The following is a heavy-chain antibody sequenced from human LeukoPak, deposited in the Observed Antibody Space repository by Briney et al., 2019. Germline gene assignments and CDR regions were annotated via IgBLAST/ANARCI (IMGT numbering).Heavy chain of an antibody. V-gene: IGHV4-59*08. CDR3: ARHGGYCSSTSCYDQRYYFDY. CDR2: IYYSGST. CDR1: GGSISSYY. D-gene: IGHD2-2*01. J-gene: IGHJ4*02. Sequence: SETLSLTCTVSGGSISSYYWSWIRQPPGKGLEWIGYIYYSGSTNYNPSLKSRVTISVDTSKNQFSLKLSSVTAADTAVYYCARHGGYCSSTSCYDQRYYFDYWGQGTLVTVSS.